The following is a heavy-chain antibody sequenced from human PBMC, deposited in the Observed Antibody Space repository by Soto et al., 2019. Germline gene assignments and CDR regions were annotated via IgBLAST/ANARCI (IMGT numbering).Heavy chain of an antibody. J-gene: IGHJ4*02. CDR3: AKDTYYYDSSGYYVFDY. Sequence: LRLSCADSGFTFSNYGMHWVRQAPGKGLEWVAAISYDGSNKYYADSVEGRFTISRDNSKSTVYLQMNSLRAEDTAIYYCAKDTYYYDSSGYYVFDYWGQGALVTVSS. D-gene: IGHD3-22*01. CDR1: GFTFSNYG. V-gene: IGHV3-30*18. CDR2: ISYDGSNK.